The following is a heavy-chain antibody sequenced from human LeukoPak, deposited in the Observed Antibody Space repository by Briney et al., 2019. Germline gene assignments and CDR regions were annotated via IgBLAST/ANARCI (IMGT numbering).Heavy chain of an antibody. V-gene: IGHV1-2*02. Sequence: ASVKVSCKASGYTFTGYYTHWVRQAPGQGLEWMGWVTPNSGGTKYAQKFQGRVTMTRDTSISTAYMELNRLRSDDTAMYYCARDMTMAGEVPQYWGQGTLVTVSS. J-gene: IGHJ4*02. CDR2: VTPNSGGT. CDR1: GYTFTGYY. D-gene: IGHD6-19*01. CDR3: ARDMTMAGEVPQY.